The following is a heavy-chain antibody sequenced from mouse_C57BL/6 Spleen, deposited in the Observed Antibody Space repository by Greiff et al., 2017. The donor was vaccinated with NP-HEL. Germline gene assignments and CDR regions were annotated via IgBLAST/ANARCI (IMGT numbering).Heavy chain of an antibody. CDR2: INPRSGGT. CDR3: ARSGYYGSRGYFDY. D-gene: IGHD1-1*01. Sequence: VQLQQSGAELVRPGTSVKVSCKASGYAFTNYLIEWVKQRPGQGLEWIGVINPRSGGTNYNEKFKGKATLTADKSSSTAYMQLSSLTSEDSSVYFWARSGYYGSRGYFDYWGQGTTLPVPS. CDR1: GYAFTNYL. V-gene: IGHV1-54*01. J-gene: IGHJ2*01.